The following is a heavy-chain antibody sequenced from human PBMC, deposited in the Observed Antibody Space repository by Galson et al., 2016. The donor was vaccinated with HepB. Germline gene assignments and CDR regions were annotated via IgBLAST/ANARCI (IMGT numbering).Heavy chain of an antibody. D-gene: IGHD3-10*01. V-gene: IGHV3-15*01. Sequence: SLRLSCAASGFSFTNAWMSWIRQAPGKGLEWVGLIKRKSDGGTTEYAAPVKGRFTITRDDSRNTLYLQLNSLKIEDTALYYFAHFGDREYFQDWGQGTLVTVSS. CDR1: GFSFTNAW. CDR2: IKRKSDGGTT. J-gene: IGHJ1*01. CDR3: AHFGDREYFQD.